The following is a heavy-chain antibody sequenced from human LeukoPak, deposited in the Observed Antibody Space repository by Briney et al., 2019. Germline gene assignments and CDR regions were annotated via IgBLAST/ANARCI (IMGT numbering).Heavy chain of an antibody. D-gene: IGHD2-2*01. Sequence: GASVNVSCKVSGYTLTELSMHWVRQAPGKGLEWMGGFDPEDGETIYAQKFQGRATMTEDTSTDTAYMELSSLRSEDTAVYYCATLAPRYQLLAFDYWGQGTLVTVSS. CDR3: ATLAPRYQLLAFDY. V-gene: IGHV1-24*01. CDR1: GYTLTELS. CDR2: FDPEDGET. J-gene: IGHJ4*02.